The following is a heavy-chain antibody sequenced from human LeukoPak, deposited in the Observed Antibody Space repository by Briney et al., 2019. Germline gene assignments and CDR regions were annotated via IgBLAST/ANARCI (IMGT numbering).Heavy chain of an antibody. CDR2: INSSRSTI. D-gene: IGHD3-22*01. Sequence: GGSLRLSCAAAGFIFSNYTMNWVRQAPGKGLEWVSYINSSRSTIYYADSVKGRFTISRDNAKNSLYLQMNRLTAEDTAVYYCGKMRGPLTMIVNWGQGTLVTVSS. CDR1: GFIFSNYT. V-gene: IGHV3-48*01. J-gene: IGHJ4*02. CDR3: GKMRGPLTMIVN.